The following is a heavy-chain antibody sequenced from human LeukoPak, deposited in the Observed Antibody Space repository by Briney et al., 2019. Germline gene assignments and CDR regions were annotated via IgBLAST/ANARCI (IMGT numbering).Heavy chain of an antibody. Sequence: PSETLSLTCAVYGGSFSGYYWSWIRQPPGKGLEWIGEINHSGSTNYNPSLKSRVTISVDTSKNQFSLKLSSVTAADTAVYYCARGHTYSSSSSRGLIFFDYWGQGTLVTVSS. CDR2: INHSGST. V-gene: IGHV4-34*01. CDR3: ARGHTYSSSSSRGLIFFDY. J-gene: IGHJ4*02. CDR1: GGSFSGYY. D-gene: IGHD6-6*01.